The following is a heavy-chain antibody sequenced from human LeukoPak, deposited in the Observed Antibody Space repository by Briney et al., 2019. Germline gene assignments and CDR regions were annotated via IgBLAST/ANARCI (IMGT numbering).Heavy chain of an antibody. V-gene: IGHV4-4*07. CDR2: VSSSGST. D-gene: IGHD1-14*01. Sequence: SETLSLTCSVSGDSISYFYWSWIRQAAEKGLEWIGRVSSSGSTDYNASLKSRVTMSVDTSNNQLSLKVISVTAADTAVYYCASLRKRIHDYWGQGTLVTVSS. CDR1: GDSISYFY. J-gene: IGHJ4*02. CDR3: ASLRKRIHDY.